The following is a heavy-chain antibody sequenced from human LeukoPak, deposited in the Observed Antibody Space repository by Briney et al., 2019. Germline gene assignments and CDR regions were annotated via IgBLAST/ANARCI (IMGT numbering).Heavy chain of an antibody. CDR1: GFTFSSYA. J-gene: IGHJ4*02. CDR2: ISDSGGST. Sequence: PGGSLRLSCAASGFTFSSYAMSWVRQAPGKGLEWVSAISDSGGSTYYADPVRGRFTISRDNSKNTLYLQMNSLKAEDTAVYYCAKGFDYVWGSYRYTVDYWGQGTLVTVSS. CDR3: AKGFDYVWGSYRYTVDY. V-gene: IGHV3-23*01. D-gene: IGHD3-16*02.